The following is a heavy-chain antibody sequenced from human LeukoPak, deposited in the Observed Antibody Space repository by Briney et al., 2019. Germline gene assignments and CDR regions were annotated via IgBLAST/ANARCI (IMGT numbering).Heavy chain of an antibody. Sequence: PGGSLRLSCAASGFTFSSYWMSWVRQAPGKGLEWVANMKQDGSEKYYVDSVKGRFTISRDNAKNSLYLQMNSLRAEDTAVYYCAKEDSHRIFGEVHKWFDPWGQGTLVTVSS. J-gene: IGHJ5*02. V-gene: IGHV3-7*01. CDR2: MKQDGSEK. CDR1: GFTFSSYW. CDR3: AKEDSHRIFGEVHKWFDP. D-gene: IGHD3-3*02.